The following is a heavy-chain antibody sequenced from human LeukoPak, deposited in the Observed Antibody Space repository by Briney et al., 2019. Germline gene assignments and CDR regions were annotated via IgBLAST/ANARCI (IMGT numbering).Heavy chain of an antibody. D-gene: IGHD5-12*01. Sequence: TSSETLSLTCTVSGGSISSSSYYWGWIRQPPGKGLEWIGSIYYSGSTYYNPSLKSRVTISVDTSKNQFSLKLSSVTAADTAVYYCARGGWLRLAGLYDYWGQGTLVTVSS. CDR3: ARGGWLRLAGLYDY. V-gene: IGHV4-39*01. CDR1: GGSISSSSYY. J-gene: IGHJ4*02. CDR2: IYYSGST.